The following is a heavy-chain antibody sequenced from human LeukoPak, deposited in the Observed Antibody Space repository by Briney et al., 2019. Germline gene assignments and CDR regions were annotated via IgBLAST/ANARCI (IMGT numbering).Heavy chain of an antibody. V-gene: IGHV1-69*13. J-gene: IGHJ6*02. CDR2: IIPIFGTA. CDR1: GGTFSSYA. D-gene: IGHD2-21*02. Sequence: GASVKVSCKASGGTFSSYAISWVRQAPGQGLEWMGGIIPIFGTANYVQKFQGRVTITADEPTSTAYMELSSLRSEDTAVYYCAGDCGGDCYSPLPVLDYYYGMDVWGQGTTVTVSS. CDR3: AGDCGGDCYSPLPVLDYYYGMDV.